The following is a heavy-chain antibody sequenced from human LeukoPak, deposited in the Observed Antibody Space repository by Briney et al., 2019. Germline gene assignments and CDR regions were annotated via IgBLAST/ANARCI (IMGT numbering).Heavy chain of an antibody. CDR2: IIPIFGTA. CDR3: ASIFYDSSGYHNPFDY. CDR1: GGTFSSYA. Sequence: SVKVSCKASGGTFSSYATSWVRQAPGQGLEWMGGIIPIFGTANYAQKFQGRVTITADESTSTAYMELSSLRSEDTAVYYCASIFYDSSGYHNPFDYWGQGTLVTVSS. D-gene: IGHD3-22*01. J-gene: IGHJ4*02. V-gene: IGHV1-69*13.